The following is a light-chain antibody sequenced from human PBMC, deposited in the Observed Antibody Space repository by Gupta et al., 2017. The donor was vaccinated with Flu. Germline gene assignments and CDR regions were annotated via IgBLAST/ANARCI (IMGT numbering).Light chain of an antibody. J-gene: IGLJ3*02. CDR2: DTS. CDR3: LLSDSGARRV. Sequence: QAVVTQEPSLTVSPGGTVTLTCGSSTGAVTSGHYPYWFQQEPGQAPRTLIYDTSNKHSLTPSRFSGSLLGGKAALTLSGAQPEDEAECYCLLSDSGARRVFGGGTKLTVL. CDR1: TGAVTSGHY. V-gene: IGLV7-46*01.